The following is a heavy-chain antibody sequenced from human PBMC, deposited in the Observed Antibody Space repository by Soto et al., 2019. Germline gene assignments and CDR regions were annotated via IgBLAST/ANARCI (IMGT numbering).Heavy chain of an antibody. CDR1: GYTFTSYW. CDR3: ARLFGYGDYGGYSYYYGMDV. Sequence: GESLKISCKDSGYTFTSYWIAWVRQKPGKGLECMGIIYPGDSDTRYSPSFQGQVTISADKSISTAYLQWSSLKASDTAMYYCARLFGYGDYGGYSYYYGMDVWGQGTTVTVSS. D-gene: IGHD4-17*01. V-gene: IGHV5-51*01. CDR2: IYPGDSDT. J-gene: IGHJ6*02.